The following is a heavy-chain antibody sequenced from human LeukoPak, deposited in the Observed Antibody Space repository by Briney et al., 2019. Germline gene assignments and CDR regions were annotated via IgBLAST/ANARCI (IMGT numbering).Heavy chain of an antibody. CDR1: GFSFANFN. D-gene: IGHD3-16*01. CDR2: ISYSSTLI. CDR3: ARDDDRGSYFGQDVFDI. J-gene: IGHJ3*02. Sequence: GGSLRLSCAASGFSFANFNMNWVRQAPGKGLEWVAYISYSSTLIYYEDSVKGRFTISRDNAKDSVYLQMNSLRAEDTAVYYCARDDDRGSYFGQDVFDIWGQGTMVTVSS. V-gene: IGHV3-48*01.